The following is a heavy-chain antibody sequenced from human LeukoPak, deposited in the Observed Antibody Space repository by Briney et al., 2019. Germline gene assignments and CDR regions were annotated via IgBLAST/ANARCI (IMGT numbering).Heavy chain of an antibody. Sequence: SGGSLRLSCAASGFTFSSYAMSWVRQAPGEGLEWVSAISGSGGSTYYADSVKGRFTISRDNSKNTLYLQMNSLRAEDTAVYYCAKPVDVVVVSGDYWGQGTLVTVSS. CDR3: AKPVDVVVVSGDY. V-gene: IGHV3-23*01. D-gene: IGHD2-2*01. CDR1: GFTFSSYA. J-gene: IGHJ4*02. CDR2: ISGSGGST.